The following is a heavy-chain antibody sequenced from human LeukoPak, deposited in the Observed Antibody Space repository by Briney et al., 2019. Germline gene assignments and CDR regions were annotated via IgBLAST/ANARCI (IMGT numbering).Heavy chain of an antibody. Sequence: GESLKISCKGSGYSFTSYWIGWVRQMPGKGLEWMGIIYPGDSDTRYSPSFQGQVTISADKSISTAYLQWSSLKASDTAMYYCASSSGPSIYYYDSSGYSIYAFDIWGQGTMVTVSS. J-gene: IGHJ3*02. D-gene: IGHD3-22*01. V-gene: IGHV5-51*01. CDR3: ASSSGPSIYYYDSSGYSIYAFDI. CDR1: GYSFTSYW. CDR2: IYPGDSDT.